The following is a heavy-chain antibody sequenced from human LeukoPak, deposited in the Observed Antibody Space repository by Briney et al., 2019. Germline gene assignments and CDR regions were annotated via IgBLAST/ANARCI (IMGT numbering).Heavy chain of an antibody. V-gene: IGHV1-2*02. CDR1: GYTFTGYY. CDR2: INPNSGGT. J-gene: IGHJ4*02. D-gene: IGHD2-2*01. CDR3: AREGKGYCSSTSCYGEPFDY. Sequence: ASVKVSCKASGYTFTGYYMHWARQAPGQGLEWMGWINPNSGGTNYAQKFQGRVTMTRDTSISTAYMELSRLRSDDTAVYYCAREGKGYCSSTSCYGEPFDYWGQGTLVTVSS.